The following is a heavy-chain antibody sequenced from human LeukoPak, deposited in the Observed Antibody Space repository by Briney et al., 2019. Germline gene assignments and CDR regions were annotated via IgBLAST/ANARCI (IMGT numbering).Heavy chain of an antibody. J-gene: IGHJ3*02. D-gene: IGHD3-3*01. CDR1: GDSVSGSGVA. CDR2: TFYRSKWYN. Sequence: SQTLSLTCAISGDSVSGSGVAWNWVRLSPSRGLEWLGRTFYRSKWYNHYALSVKSQITIAADTSKNQFSLQLDAVTPDDTALYYCTRGNTLFGVIILRYDAFDIWGQGTRVTVSS. V-gene: IGHV6-1*01. CDR3: TRGNTLFGVIILRYDAFDI.